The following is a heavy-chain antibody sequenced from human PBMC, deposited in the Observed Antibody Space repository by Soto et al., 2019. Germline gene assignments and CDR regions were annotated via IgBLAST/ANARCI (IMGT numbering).Heavy chain of an antibody. J-gene: IGHJ6*02. CDR3: ERMNMVRGVIVDYSYYYGMDV. V-gene: IGHV2-26*01. CDR2: IFSNDEK. D-gene: IGHD3-10*01. CDR1: GFSLSNVRMG. Sequence: QVTLKESGPVLVKPTETLTLTCTVSGFSLSNVRMGVSWIRQPPGKALEWLAHIFSNDEKSYSTSLKSRVTISKDASKSQVVLTMTNMDPVDTATYYCERMNMVRGVIVDYSYYYGMDVWGQGTTVTVSS.